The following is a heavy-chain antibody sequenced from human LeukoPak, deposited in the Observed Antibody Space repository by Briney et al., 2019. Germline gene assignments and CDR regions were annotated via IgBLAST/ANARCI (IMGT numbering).Heavy chain of an antibody. CDR2: INSDGSST. J-gene: IGHJ4*01. V-gene: IGHV3-74*01. CDR1: EXTFSRYW. CDR3: ARGSTSWDLDY. Sequence: PGGSLRLSCAASEXTFSRYWMHWVRQAPGKGRVWVSRINSDGSSTTYADSVKGRFTISRDNAKNTLYLEMNSLRAEDTAVYYCARGSTSWDLDYWGQGTLVTVSS. D-gene: IGHD1-26*01.